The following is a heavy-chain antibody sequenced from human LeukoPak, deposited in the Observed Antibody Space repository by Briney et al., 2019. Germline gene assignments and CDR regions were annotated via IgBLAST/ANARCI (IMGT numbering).Heavy chain of an antibody. CDR3: ARTRRHYYGSGRNLTPWPAGMDV. CDR1: GGSISDYF. CDR2: SGST. V-gene: IGHV4-59*01. J-gene: IGHJ6*02. D-gene: IGHD3-10*01. Sequence: SETLSLTCTVSGGSISDYFWTWIRQPPGKGLEWIGYSGSTKYNPFLKSRVTISVATSKSQFSLTLTSVTAADTAVYYCARTRRHYYGSGRNLTPWPAGMDVWGQGTTVTVS.